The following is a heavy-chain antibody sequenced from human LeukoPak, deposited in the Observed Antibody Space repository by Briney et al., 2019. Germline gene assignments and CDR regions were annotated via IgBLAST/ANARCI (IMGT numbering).Heavy chain of an antibody. CDR2: IIPIFGTA. Sequence: SVKVSCKASGGTFSSYAISWVRQAPGQGLEWMGGIIPIFGTANYAQKFQGRVTITTDEATSTAYMELSSLRSEDTAVYYCARDMYGDLFEEGFDYWGQGTLVTVSS. CDR3: ARDMYGDLFEEGFDY. D-gene: IGHD4-17*01. CDR1: GGTFSSYA. V-gene: IGHV1-69*05. J-gene: IGHJ4*02.